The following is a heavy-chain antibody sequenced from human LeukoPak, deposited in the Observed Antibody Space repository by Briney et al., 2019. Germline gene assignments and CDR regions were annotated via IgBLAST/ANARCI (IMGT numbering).Heavy chain of an antibody. Sequence: PSETLSLTCAVSGGSISSSNWWSWVRQPPGKGLEWIGEIYHSGSTNYNPSLKSRVTISVDKSKNQFSLKLSSVTAADTAVYYCARAPLDSGGYYSVDYWGQGTLVTVSS. CDR2: IYHSGST. J-gene: IGHJ4*02. CDR3: ARAPLDSGGYYSVDY. D-gene: IGHD3-22*01. CDR1: GGSISSSNW. V-gene: IGHV4-4*02.